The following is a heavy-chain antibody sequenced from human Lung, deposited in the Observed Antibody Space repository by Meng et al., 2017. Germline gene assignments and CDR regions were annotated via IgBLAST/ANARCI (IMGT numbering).Heavy chain of an antibody. Sequence: QLDVVKYGFELKKLGALVKVSCKASGYTFTSYAMNWVRQAPGQGLEWMGWINTNTGNPTYAQGFTGRFVFSLDTSVSTAYLQISCLKAEDTAVYYCASGWFGELFGYFDLWGRGTLVTVSS. CDR3: ASGWFGELFGYFDL. CDR1: GYTFTSYA. J-gene: IGHJ2*01. V-gene: IGHV7-4-1*02. CDR2: INTNTGNP. D-gene: IGHD3-10*01.